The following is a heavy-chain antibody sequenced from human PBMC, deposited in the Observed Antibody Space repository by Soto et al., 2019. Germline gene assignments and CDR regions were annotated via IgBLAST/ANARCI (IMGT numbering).Heavy chain of an antibody. CDR2: IYYSGTT. J-gene: IGHJ5*02. V-gene: IGHV4-59*01. CDR3: ARLSGGSSHWCDP. Sequence: SETLSLTCSVSGGTIISNYCSWILQPPGKGLEWIGYIYYSGTTNYTPSLKSRVTISVDTSKNQFSLKLSSVTAADTAVYYCARLSGGSSHWCDPWGQGTLVTVSS. CDR1: GGTIISNY. D-gene: IGHD2-15*01.